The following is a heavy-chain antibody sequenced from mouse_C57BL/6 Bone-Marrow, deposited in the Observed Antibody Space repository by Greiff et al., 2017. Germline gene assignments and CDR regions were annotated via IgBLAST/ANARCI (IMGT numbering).Heavy chain of an antibody. J-gene: IGHJ3*01. D-gene: IGHD2-4*01. CDR3: ALIYYDYDGPFAY. V-gene: IGHV1-64*01. Sequence: QVQLQQPGAELVKPGASVKLSCKASGYTFTSYWMHWVKQRPGQGLEWIGMLHPNSGSTNYNEKFKSKATLTVDKSSSYAYMHRSSLTSADSAVYYCALIYYDYDGPFAYWGQGTLVTVSA. CDR1: GYTFTSYW. CDR2: LHPNSGST.